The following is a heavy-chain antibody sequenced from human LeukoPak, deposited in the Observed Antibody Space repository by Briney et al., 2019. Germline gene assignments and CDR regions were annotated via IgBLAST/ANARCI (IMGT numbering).Heavy chain of an antibody. CDR2: INPSGGST. J-gene: IGHJ4*02. CDR3: ARDTNPSSSSGYYGSGSYYNPLVY. CDR1: XYTFTSYY. Sequence: RASVKVXXXXXXYTFTSYYMHWVRQAPGQGLEWMGIINPSGGSTSYAQKFQGRVTMTRDTSTSTVYMELSSLRSEDTAVYYCARDTNPSSSSGYYGSGSYYNPLVYWGQGTLVTVSS. V-gene: IGHV1-46*03. D-gene: IGHD3-10*01.